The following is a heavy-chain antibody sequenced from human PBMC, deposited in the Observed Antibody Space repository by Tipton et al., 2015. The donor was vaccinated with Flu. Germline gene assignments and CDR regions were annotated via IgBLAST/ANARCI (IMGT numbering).Heavy chain of an antibody. CDR1: GGSISSYY. CDR2: IYYSGST. Sequence: TLSLTCTVSGGSISSYYWSWIRQPPGKGLEWIGYIYYSGSTNYNPSLKSRVTISVDTSKNQFSLKLSSVTAADTAVYYCARVIVGATTPHYFDYWGQGTLVTVSS. V-gene: IGHV4-59*01. J-gene: IGHJ4*02. CDR3: ARVIVGATTPHYFDY. D-gene: IGHD1-26*01.